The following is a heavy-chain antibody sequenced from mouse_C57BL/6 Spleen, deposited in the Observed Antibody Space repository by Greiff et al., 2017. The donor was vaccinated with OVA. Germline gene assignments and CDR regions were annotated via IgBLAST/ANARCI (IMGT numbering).Heavy chain of an antibody. J-gene: IGHJ3*01. CDR1: GFTFSDYG. CDR2: ISSGSSTI. Sequence: EVKLMESGGGLVKPGGSLKLSCAASGFTFSDYGMHWVRQAPEKGLEWVAYISSGSSTIYYADTVKGRFTISRDNAKNTLFLQKSSVKSGDTAVYYCARGGLHYGRSYGAWFAYWGQRTLVTVSA. D-gene: IGHD1-1*01. V-gene: IGHV5-17*01. CDR3: ARGGLHYGRSYGAWFAY.